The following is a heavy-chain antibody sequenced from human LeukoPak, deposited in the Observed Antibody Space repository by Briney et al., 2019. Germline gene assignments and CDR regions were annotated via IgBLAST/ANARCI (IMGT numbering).Heavy chain of an antibody. CDR2: IIPIFGTA. V-gene: IGHV1-69*13. CDR3: ARVDYGGNSYIDY. CDR1: GGTFSSYA. Sequence: GASVKVSCKASGGTFSSYAISWVRQAPGQGLEWMGGIIPIFGTANYAQKFQGRVTITADESTSTAYMELSSLRSGDTAVYYCARVDYGGNSYIDYWGQGTLITVSS. J-gene: IGHJ4*02. D-gene: IGHD4-23*01.